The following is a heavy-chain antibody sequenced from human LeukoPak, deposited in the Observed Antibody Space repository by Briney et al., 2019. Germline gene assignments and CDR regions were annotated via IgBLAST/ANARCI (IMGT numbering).Heavy chain of an antibody. CDR3: ARGLQGYYYYYMDV. CDR1: KYTLKNYE. CDR2: MDPKTRNT. J-gene: IGHJ6*03. Sequence: ASVKVSCKASKYTLKNYEIIWVRQASGRGLEWVGWMDPKTRNTGSALTFQGRVIMTRNTSISTIYMELTSLRSDDTAIYYCARGLQGYYYYYMDVWGEETTVTVSS. V-gene: IGHV1-8*01.